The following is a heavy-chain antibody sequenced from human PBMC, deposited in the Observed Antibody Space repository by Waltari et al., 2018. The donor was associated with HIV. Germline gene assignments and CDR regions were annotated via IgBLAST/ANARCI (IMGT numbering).Heavy chain of an antibody. CDR2: ISGSGGST. CDR1: GFTVSSYD. J-gene: IGHJ6*02. Sequence: EVQLLESGGGLVQPGGSLRLYCAASGFTVSSYDMRWVRQAQGKGVEWVSAISGSGGSTCYADSVKGRFTISRDNSKNTLYLQMNSLRAEDTAVYYCAKSPLGMIVLASMDVWGQGTTVTVSS. D-gene: IGHD3-22*01. V-gene: IGHV3-23*01. CDR3: AKSPLGMIVLASMDV.